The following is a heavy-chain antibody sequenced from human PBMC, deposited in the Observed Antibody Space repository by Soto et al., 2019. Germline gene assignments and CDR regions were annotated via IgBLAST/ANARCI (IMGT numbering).Heavy chain of an antibody. V-gene: IGHV3-21*01. CDR1: GFTFSSYS. D-gene: IGHD6-13*01. CDR2: ISSSSSYI. CDR3: ARPPEQQLPPWVRYYYYMDV. J-gene: IGHJ6*03. Sequence: GGSLRLSCVASGFTFSSYSMNWVRQAPGKGLEWVSSISSSSSYIYYADSVKGRFTISRDNAKNSLYLQMNSLRAEDTAVYYCARPPEQQLPPWVRYYYYMDVWGKGTTVTVSS.